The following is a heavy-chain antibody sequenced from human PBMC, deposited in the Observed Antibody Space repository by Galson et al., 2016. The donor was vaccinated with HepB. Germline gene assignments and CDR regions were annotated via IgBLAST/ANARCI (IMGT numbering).Heavy chain of an antibody. CDR1: GFTFSDHN. CDR3: ARDTPSGLDY. D-gene: IGHD5-12*01. J-gene: IGHJ4*02. CDR2: IRITAESQTT. Sequence: SLRLSCAASGFTFSDHNMDWVRQAPGKGLEWVGRIRITAESQTTNYAASVKGRFTISRDDSKNSLYLQLHSLKTEDTAVYYCARDTPSGLDYWGQGTLVTVSS. V-gene: IGHV3-72*01.